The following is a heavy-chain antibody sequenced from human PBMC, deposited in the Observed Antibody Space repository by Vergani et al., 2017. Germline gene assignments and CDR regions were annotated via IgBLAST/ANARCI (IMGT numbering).Heavy chain of an antibody. CDR3: AREYSSSWIPDY. CDR1: GFTFSSYG. CDR2: IWYDGSNK. J-gene: IGHJ4*02. Sequence: VQLLESGGGVVQPGRSLRLSCAASGFTFSSYGMHWVRQAPGKGLEWVALIWYDGSNKYYADSVKGRFTISRDNSKNTLYLQMNSLRAEDTAVYYCAREYSSSWIPDYWGQGTLVTVSS. V-gene: IGHV3-33*01. D-gene: IGHD6-6*01.